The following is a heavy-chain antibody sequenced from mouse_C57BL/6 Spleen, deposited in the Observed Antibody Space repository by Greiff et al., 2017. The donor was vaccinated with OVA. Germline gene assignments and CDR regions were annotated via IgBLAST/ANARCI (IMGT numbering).Heavy chain of an antibody. CDR1: GYTFTSYW. CDR2: IHPNSGST. V-gene: IGHV1-64*01. Sequence: QVQLQQPGAELVKPGASVKLSCKAPGYTFTSYWMHWVKQRPGQGLEWIGMIHPNSGSTNYNEKFKSKATLTVDKSSSTAYMQLSSLTSEDSAVYYCARGGYSNAWFAYWGQGTLVTVSA. CDR3: ARGGYSNAWFAY. D-gene: IGHD2-5*01. J-gene: IGHJ3*01.